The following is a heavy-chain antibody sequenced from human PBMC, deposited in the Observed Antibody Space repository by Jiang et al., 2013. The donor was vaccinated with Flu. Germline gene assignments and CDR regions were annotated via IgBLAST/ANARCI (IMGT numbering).Heavy chain of an antibody. CDR3: ATRAHYYDEGAFDI. CDR1: GYTLTDLF. V-gene: IGHV1-24*01. Sequence: GAEVKKPGASVKVSCKVSGYTLTDLFMDWVRQAPGKGLEWMGGFDPEDGETIYAQKFQGRVTMTEDTSRDTAYMELSSLRSDDTAVYYCATRAHYYDEGAFDIWGQGTMVTVSS. D-gene: IGHD3-22*01. CDR2: FDPEDGET. J-gene: IGHJ3*02.